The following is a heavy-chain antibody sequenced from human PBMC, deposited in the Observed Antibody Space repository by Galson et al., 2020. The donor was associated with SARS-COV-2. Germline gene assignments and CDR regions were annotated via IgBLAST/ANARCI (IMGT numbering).Heavy chain of an antibody. V-gene: IGHV1-2*02. CDR2: INPNSGGT. CDR3: ARAGYYDSSGYYQHDAFDI. CDR1: GYTFIGYY. D-gene: IGHD3-22*01. J-gene: IGHJ3*02. Sequence: SVKVSCKASGYTFIGYYMHWVRQAPGQGLAWMGWINPNSGGTNYAQKFQGRVTMTRDTSISTAYMELSRLRSDDTAVYYCARAGYYDSSGYYQHDAFDIWGQGTMVTVSS.